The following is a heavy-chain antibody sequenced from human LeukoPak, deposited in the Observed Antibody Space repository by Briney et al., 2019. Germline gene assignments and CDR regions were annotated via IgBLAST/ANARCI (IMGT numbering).Heavy chain of an antibody. CDR1: GYTFTNYT. V-gene: IGHV7-4-1*02. CDR2: IDTNTGNP. Sequence: ASVKVSCKASGYTFTNYTINWVRLAPGQGLEWMGWIDTNTGNPTYAQGFAGRFVFSLDTSVTTTYLQISSLKAEDTAVYYCARGYDFWSGPVGDYWGQGTLVTVSS. CDR3: ARGYDFWSGPVGDY. D-gene: IGHD3-3*01. J-gene: IGHJ4*02.